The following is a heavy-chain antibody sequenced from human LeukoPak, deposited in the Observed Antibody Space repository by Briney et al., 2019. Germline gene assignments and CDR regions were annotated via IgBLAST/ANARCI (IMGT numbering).Heavy chain of an antibody. CDR2: IYYSGST. J-gene: IGHJ4*02. CDR3: AGQNGGSTWYYFDY. V-gene: IGHV4-39*01. Sequence: PSETLSLTCTVSGGSISSSSYYWGWIRQPPGKGLEWIGSIYYSGSTYYNPSLKSRVTISVDTSKNQFSLKLSSVTAADTAVYYCAGQNGGSTWYYFDYWGQGTLVTVSS. D-gene: IGHD6-13*01. CDR1: GGSISSSSYY.